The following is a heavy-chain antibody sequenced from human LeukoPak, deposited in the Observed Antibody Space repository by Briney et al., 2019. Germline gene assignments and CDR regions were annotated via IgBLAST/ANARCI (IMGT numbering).Heavy chain of an antibody. CDR2: ISGRTGST. J-gene: IGHJ3*02. V-gene: IGHV3-23*01. CDR1: GFTFSTNA. Sequence: PGGSLRLSCAASGFTFSTNAMSWVRQAPGKGLEWVSAISGRTGSTYYADSVKGRFTISRDNSKNTLYLQMNSLRAEDTAVYYCAREGKTDSSGQFYAFDIWGQGTMVTVSS. D-gene: IGHD3-22*01. CDR3: AREGKTDSSGQFYAFDI.